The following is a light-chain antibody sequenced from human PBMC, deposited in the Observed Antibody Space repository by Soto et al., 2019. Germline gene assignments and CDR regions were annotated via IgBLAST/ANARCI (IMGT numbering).Light chain of an antibody. CDR1: SSNIGNTY. J-gene: IGLJ2*01. Sequence: QSVLTQPPSVSAAPGQQVTISCSGSSSNIGNTYVSWFQQLPGTAPKLLIYDNNKRPSGIPDRFSGSKSGTSATLGITGLQTGDEADYYCGTWDSSRSAVVFGGGTKVTVL. CDR2: DNN. V-gene: IGLV1-51*01. CDR3: GTWDSSRSAVV.